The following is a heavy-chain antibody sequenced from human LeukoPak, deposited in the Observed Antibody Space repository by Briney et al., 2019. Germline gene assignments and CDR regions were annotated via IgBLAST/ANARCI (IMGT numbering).Heavy chain of an antibody. CDR3: AKGGLRYFDWLLSTY. CDR1: GFTFSSYA. J-gene: IGHJ4*02. V-gene: IGHV3-23*01. Sequence: HSGGSLRLSCAASGFTFSSYAMSSVRQAPGKGLAWVSAISGRGGSTYYADSVKCRFTISRDNSKNTLYLQMNSLRAEDTAVYYCAKGGLRYFDWLLSTYWGQGTLVTVSS. CDR2: ISGRGGST. D-gene: IGHD3-9*01.